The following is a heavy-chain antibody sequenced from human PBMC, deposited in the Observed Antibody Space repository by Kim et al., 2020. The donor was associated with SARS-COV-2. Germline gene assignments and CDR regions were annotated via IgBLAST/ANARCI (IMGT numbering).Heavy chain of an antibody. CDR2: ISYDGSNK. CDR1: GFTFSSYA. J-gene: IGHJ4*02. CDR3: ASRATYSYDSSGYYTDY. D-gene: IGHD3-22*01. Sequence: GGSLRLSCAASGFTFSSYAMHWVRQAPGKGLEWVAVISYDGSNKYYADSVKGRFTISRDNSKNTLYLQMNSLRAEDTAVYYCASRATYSYDSSGYYTDYWGQGTLVTVSS. V-gene: IGHV3-30*03.